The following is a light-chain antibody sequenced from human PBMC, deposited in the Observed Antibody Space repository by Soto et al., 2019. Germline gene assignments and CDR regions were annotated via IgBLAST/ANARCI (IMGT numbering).Light chain of an antibody. CDR3: QQYYSYPQT. CDR2: AAS. Sequence: AIRMTHFPSALSASTGDRVTITCRASQGISSYLAWYQQKPGKAPKLLIYAASTLQSGVPSRFSGSGSRTDFTLTISCLQSEDFATYDCQQYYSYPQTFGQGTKVDIK. CDR1: QGISSY. J-gene: IGKJ1*01. V-gene: IGKV1-8*01.